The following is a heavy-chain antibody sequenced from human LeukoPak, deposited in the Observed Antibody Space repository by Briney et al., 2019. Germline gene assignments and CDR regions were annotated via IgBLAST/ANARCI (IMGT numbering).Heavy chain of an antibody. V-gene: IGHV3-7*01. J-gene: IGHJ3*02. D-gene: IGHD2-2*01. CDR2: IKQDGSEK. CDR3: ARVGYCSSTSCYAPSGVAFDI. CDR1: GFTFSSYW. Sequence: GGSLRLSCAASGFTFSSYWMSWVRQAPGKGLGWVANIKQDGSEKYYVGSVKGRFTISRDNAKNSLYLQMNSLRAEDTAVYYCARVGYCSSTSCYAPSGVAFDIWGQGTMVTVSS.